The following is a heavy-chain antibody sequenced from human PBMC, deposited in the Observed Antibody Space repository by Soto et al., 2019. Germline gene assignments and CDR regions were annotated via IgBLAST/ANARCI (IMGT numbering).Heavy chain of an antibody. D-gene: IGHD5-18*01. CDR3: ARVRRWIPEEMVDL. CDR2: VNDSGNS. Sequence: QVQLHKWGAGQLRASETLSLTCGVSGGSFSGYYWSWIRQPPGKGLEWIGEVNDSGNSNYNPSLKRRVVISVDTPKNEFSLKMNTVTAADTGVYYCARVRRWIPEEMVDLWAQGALVTVSS. CDR1: GGSFSGYY. J-gene: IGHJ5*02. V-gene: IGHV4-34*01.